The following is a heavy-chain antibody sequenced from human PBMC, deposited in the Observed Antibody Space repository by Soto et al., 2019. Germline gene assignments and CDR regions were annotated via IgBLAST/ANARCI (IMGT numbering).Heavy chain of an antibody. Sequence: PSETLSLTCTVSGGAISSSGFFWGWIRQPPGKGLEWIGSIFYSGSASYNPSLKSRVTMSVDTSKKQFFLNLSSVTAADTAVYYCARGGIVVVVAARDAFDIWGQGTMVTVS. CDR1: GGAISSSGFF. D-gene: IGHD2-15*01. J-gene: IGHJ3*02. CDR3: ARGGIVVVVAARDAFDI. V-gene: IGHV4-39*01. CDR2: IFYSGSA.